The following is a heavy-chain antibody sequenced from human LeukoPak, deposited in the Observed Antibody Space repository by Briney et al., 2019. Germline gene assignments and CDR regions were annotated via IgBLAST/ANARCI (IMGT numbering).Heavy chain of an antibody. CDR1: GSTFSTYG. J-gene: IGHJ4*02. Sequence: GGSLRLSFAGLGSTFSTYGMHWGRQAPGKGLGWVAFIRYDARNKYYADSLKGRFPISRDNSMKTLNLRMESLRAEDTAVFSCANRDGFNYCHYWGQGTLVTVSS. V-gene: IGHV3-30*02. D-gene: IGHD5-24*01. CDR2: IRYDARNK. CDR3: ANRDGFNYCHY.